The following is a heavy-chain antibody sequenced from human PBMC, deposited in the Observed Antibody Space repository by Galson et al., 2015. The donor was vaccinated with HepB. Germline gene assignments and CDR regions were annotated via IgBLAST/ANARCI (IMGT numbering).Heavy chain of an antibody. CDR2: INAGNGNT. J-gene: IGHJ4*02. CDR1: GYSFSNYA. V-gene: IGHV1-3*01. CDR3: ARGRWVATSAGYYLDY. Sequence: SVKVSCKASGYSFSNYAVHWVRQAPGQRLEWMGWINAGNGNTKYSQTFQGRVIIIRDTSATTAYMGLTSLTSGDTAVYFCARGRWVATSAGYYLDYWGQGSLVTVSS. D-gene: IGHD2-15*01.